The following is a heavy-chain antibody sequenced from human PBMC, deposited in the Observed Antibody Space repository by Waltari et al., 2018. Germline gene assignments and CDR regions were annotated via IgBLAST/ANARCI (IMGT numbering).Heavy chain of an antibody. J-gene: IGHJ4*02. D-gene: IGHD3-10*01. CDR3: ARARPPHYYGSGSYFVVWDDY. Sequence: QVQLVQSGAEVKKPGASVKVSCKASGYTFTSYGISWVRQAPGQGLEWMGWISAYNGNTNYAQKPQGRVTMTTDTSTSTAYMELRSLRSDDTAVYYWARARPPHYYGSGSYFVVWDDYWGQGTLVTVSS. V-gene: IGHV1-18*01. CDR2: ISAYNGNT. CDR1: GYTFTSYG.